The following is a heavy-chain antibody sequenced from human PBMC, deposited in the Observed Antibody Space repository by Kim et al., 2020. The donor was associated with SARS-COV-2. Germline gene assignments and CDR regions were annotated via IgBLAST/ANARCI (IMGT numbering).Heavy chain of an antibody. D-gene: IGHD3-22*01. V-gene: IGHV3-30*01. Sequence: KGRFTISRDNSKNTLYLQMNSLRAEETAVYYCARAYNYDNSGYYYGNYFDYWGQGTLVTVSS. J-gene: IGHJ4*02. CDR3: ARAYNYDNSGYYYGNYFDY.